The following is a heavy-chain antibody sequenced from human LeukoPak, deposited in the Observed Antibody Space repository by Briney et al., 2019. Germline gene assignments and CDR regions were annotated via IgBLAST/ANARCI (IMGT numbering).Heavy chain of an antibody. CDR3: ARDRGGYSSSWYGDY. Sequence: SVKVSCKASGGTFSSYAISWVRQAPGQGLGWMGRIIPILGIANYAQKFQGRVTITADKSTSTAYMELSSLRSEDTAVYYCARDRGGYSSSWYGDYWGQGTLVTVSS. J-gene: IGHJ4*02. V-gene: IGHV1-69*04. CDR2: IIPILGIA. CDR1: GGTFSSYA. D-gene: IGHD6-13*01.